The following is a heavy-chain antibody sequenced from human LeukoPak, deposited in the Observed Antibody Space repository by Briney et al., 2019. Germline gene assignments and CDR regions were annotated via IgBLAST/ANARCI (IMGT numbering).Heavy chain of an antibody. CDR1: GGTFSSYP. J-gene: IGHJ4*02. CDR3: ASSDSSGYYYDY. V-gene: IGHV1-69*13. Sequence: ASVKVSFKASGGTFSSYPISWVRQAPGQGLEWMGGIIPIFGTANYAQKFQGRVTITADESTSTAYMELSSLRSEDTAVYYYASSDSSGYYYDYWGQGTLVTVSS. D-gene: IGHD3-22*01. CDR2: IIPIFGTA.